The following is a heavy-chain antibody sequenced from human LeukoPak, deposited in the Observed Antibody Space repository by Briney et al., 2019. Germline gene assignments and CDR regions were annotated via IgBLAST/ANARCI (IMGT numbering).Heavy chain of an antibody. V-gene: IGHV5-51*01. CDR3: ARSLDSSGYYNPDAFDI. CDR1: GYSFTSYW. CDR2: IYPGDSDT. Sequence: GESLKISCKGPGYSFTSYWIGRVRQMPGKGLEWMGIIYPGDSDTRNSPSFQGQVTISADKSISTAYLQWSSLKASDTAMYYCARSLDSSGYYNPDAFDIWGQGTMVTVSS. J-gene: IGHJ3*02. D-gene: IGHD3-22*01.